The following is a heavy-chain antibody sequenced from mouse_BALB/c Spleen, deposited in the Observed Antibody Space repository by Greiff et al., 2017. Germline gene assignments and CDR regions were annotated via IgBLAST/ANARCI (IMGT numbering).Heavy chain of an antibody. J-gene: IGHJ3*01. CDR1: GYTFTSYW. Sequence: QVQLKQSGAELVKPGASVKLSCKASGYTFTSYWMHWVKQRPGQGLEWIGEINPSNGRTNYNEKFKSKATLTVDKSSSTAYMQLSSLTSEDSAVYYCASYGNYGWFAYWGQGTLVTVSA. CDR2: INPSNGRT. V-gene: IGHV1S81*02. CDR3: ASYGNYGWFAY. D-gene: IGHD2-1*01.